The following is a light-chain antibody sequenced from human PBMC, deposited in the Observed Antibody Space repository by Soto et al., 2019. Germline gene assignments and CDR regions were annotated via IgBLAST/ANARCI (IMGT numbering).Light chain of an antibody. CDR3: QQRSNWPSVT. V-gene: IGKV3-11*01. J-gene: IGKJ4*01. Sequence: EIALKQSPATLSLSPGERATLSCRASQSVNIYLGWYQQRPGQAPRLLIYDASTRATGIPARFSGSGSETEFTLTISSLEPEDFGVYYCQQRSNWPSVTFGGGTKVDIK. CDR1: QSVNIY. CDR2: DAS.